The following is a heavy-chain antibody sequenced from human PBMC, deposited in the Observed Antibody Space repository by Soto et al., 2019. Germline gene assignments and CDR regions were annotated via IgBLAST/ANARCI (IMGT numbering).Heavy chain of an antibody. Sequence: SETLSLTCAVYGGSFSGYYWSWIRQPPGKGLEWIGEINHSGSTNYNPSLKSRVTISVDTSKNQFSLKLSSVTAADTAVYYCARVGYSGSYGYWGQGTLVTVSS. CDR1: GGSFSGYY. CDR3: ARVGYSGSYGY. J-gene: IGHJ4*02. D-gene: IGHD1-26*01. CDR2: INHSGST. V-gene: IGHV4-34*01.